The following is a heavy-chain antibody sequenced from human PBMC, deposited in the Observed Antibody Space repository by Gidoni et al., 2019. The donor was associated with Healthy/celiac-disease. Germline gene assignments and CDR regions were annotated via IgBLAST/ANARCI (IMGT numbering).Heavy chain of an antibody. CDR3: AKDLSGGGGDLYYFDY. D-gene: IGHD2-21*02. V-gene: IGHV3-23*01. CDR2: ISGSGGST. Sequence: EVQLLESGGGLVQPGGSLRLSCAASGFTFTRYAMRWVRQAPGKGLEWVAAISGSGGSTYYADSVKGRFTISRDNSKNTLYLQMNSLRAEDTAVYYCAKDLSGGGGDLYYFDYWGQGTLVTVSS. CDR1: GFTFTRYA. J-gene: IGHJ4*02.